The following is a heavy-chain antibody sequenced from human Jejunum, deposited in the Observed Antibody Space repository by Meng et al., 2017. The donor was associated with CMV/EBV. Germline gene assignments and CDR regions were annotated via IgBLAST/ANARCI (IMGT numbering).Heavy chain of an antibody. V-gene: IGHV1-8*01. CDR2: MHPNSGNT. Sequence: YTFTSYDINWVRQATGQGLEWMGWMHPNSGNTGYAQKFQGRVTMTRNTSISTAYMELSSLRSEDTAVYYCARGRRIAARSYWFDPWGQGTLVTVSS. CDR3: ARGRRIAARSYWFDP. D-gene: IGHD6-6*01. CDR1: YTFTSYD. J-gene: IGHJ5*02.